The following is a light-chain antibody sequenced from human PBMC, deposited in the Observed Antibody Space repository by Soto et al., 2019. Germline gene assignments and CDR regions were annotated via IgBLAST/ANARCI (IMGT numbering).Light chain of an antibody. Sequence: EVVLTQSPATLSVSPGAGSTRSRLASQSVGSNLAWYQQKPGQTPRVLIYGASTRAIGIPARFSGSGFGTEFTLTISSLQSEDFVVYYCQQSSNWPLLSFGGGTKVDIK. CDR1: QSVGSN. CDR3: QQSSNWPLLS. J-gene: IGKJ4*01. CDR2: GAS. V-gene: IGKV3-15*01.